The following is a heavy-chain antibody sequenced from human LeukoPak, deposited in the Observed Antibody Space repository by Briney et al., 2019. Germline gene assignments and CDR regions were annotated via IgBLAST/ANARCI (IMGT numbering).Heavy chain of an antibody. D-gene: IGHD1-26*01. J-gene: IGHJ4*02. CDR1: GFTFSSHA. Sequence: GGSLRLSCAASGFTFSSHAMSWVRRAPGKGLEWVSGLIENGATTYYADSVKGRFTISRDNSRNTMYLQMNSLRVEDTAVYYCVKDYQVGNSPAFGDYWGQGTLVTISS. CDR3: VKDYQVGNSPAFGDY. V-gene: IGHV3-23*01. CDR2: LIENGATT.